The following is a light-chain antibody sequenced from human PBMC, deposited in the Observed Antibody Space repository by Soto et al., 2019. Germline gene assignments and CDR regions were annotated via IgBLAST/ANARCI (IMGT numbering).Light chain of an antibody. CDR1: QSVSSYY. CDR2: GAS. Sequence: EIVLTQSPGTLSLSPGERATLSCRASQSVSSYYLAWYQQKPGQAPRLLIYGASSRAAGIPDRFSGSGSGTDFTLTISRLEPEDFAVCYCQQYGSSPYTFGQGTKLEIK. V-gene: IGKV3-20*01. J-gene: IGKJ2*01. CDR3: QQYGSSPYT.